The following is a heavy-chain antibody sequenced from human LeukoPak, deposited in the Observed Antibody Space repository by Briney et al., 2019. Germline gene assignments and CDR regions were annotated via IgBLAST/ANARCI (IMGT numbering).Heavy chain of an antibody. CDR2: IMQDGSEK. CDR3: ARATYRTSDAFDI. V-gene: IGHV3-7*01. D-gene: IGHD2-2*01. CDR1: GFTFSSYW. J-gene: IGHJ3*02. Sequence: GGSLRLSCAASGFTFSSYWMSWVRQAPGKGLEWVANIMQDGSEKYYVDSVKGRFTISRDNAKNSLYLQMNSLRAEDTAVYYCARATYRTSDAFDIWGQGTMVTVSS.